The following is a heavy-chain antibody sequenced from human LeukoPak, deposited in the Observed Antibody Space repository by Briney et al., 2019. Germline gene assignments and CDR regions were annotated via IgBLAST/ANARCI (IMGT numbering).Heavy chain of an antibody. D-gene: IGHD3-3*01. V-gene: IGHV4-59*01. CDR2: IYYSGST. CDR3: ARARDPIFGVVMASDY. J-gene: IGHJ4*02. CDR1: GGSISSYY. Sequence: SETLSLTCTVSGGSISSYYGSWIRQPPGKGLEWIGYIYYSGSTNYNPSLKSRVTISVDTSKNQFSLKLSSVTAADTAVYYCARARDPIFGVVMASDYWGQGTLVTVSS.